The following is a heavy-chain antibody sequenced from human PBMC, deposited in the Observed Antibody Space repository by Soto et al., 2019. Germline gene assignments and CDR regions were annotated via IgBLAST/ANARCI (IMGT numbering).Heavy chain of an antibody. CDR1: GGSINTYY. D-gene: IGHD2-2*03. Sequence: SETLSLTCTVPGGSINTYYWSWIRQSPGKGLEWIGNIYHSGSTNYNPSLKSRVTISVDTSKNQFSLKLSSVTAADTAVYYCAGLRKRMDKNFAYWVQGTLVTVSS. J-gene: IGHJ4*02. CDR3: AGLRKRMDKNFAY. CDR2: IYHSGST. V-gene: IGHV4-59*08.